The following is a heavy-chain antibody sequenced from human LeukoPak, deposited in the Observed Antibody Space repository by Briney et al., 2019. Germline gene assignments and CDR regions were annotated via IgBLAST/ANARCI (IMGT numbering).Heavy chain of an antibody. D-gene: IGHD3-10*01. J-gene: IGHJ6*03. CDR2: IAHGGRP. CDR3: ARLGRGYYYYMDV. Sequence: PSETLPLTCTVSNYSISSAYYWGWIRQPPGKGLEWIGSIAHGGRPYYNPSLKSRVTISVDTSKNQFSLKLSSVAAADTAVYYCARLGRGYYYYMDVXGEGATVTISS. CDR1: NYSISSAYY. V-gene: IGHV4-38-2*02.